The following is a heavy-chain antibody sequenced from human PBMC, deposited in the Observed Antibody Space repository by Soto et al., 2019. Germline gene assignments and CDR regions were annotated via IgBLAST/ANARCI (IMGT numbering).Heavy chain of an antibody. D-gene: IGHD5-18*01. J-gene: IGHJ5*02. Sequence: SETLSLTCAVSGYSISSGYYWGWIRQPPGKGLEWIGSIYHSGSSYYNPSLKSRVTISVDTSKNQFSLKLSSVTAADTAVYYCARDRGSYGYYNWFDPWGQGTLVTVSS. V-gene: IGHV4-38-2*02. CDR3: ARDRGSYGYYNWFDP. CDR1: GYSISSGYY. CDR2: IYHSGSS.